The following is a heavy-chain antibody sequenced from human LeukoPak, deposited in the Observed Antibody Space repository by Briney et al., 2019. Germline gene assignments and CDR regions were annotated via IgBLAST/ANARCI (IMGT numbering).Heavy chain of an antibody. V-gene: IGHV1-2*02. CDR2: INPNSGGT. CDR1: GYTFTGYY. Sequence: ASVNVSCKASGYTFTGYYMRWVRQAPGQGLEWMGWINPNSGGTNYAQKLQGRVTMTRDTSISTVYMELSRLRSDDTAVYYCARASGSYWWFDSWGQGTLVTVSS. J-gene: IGHJ5*01. D-gene: IGHD1-26*01. CDR3: ARASGSYWWFDS.